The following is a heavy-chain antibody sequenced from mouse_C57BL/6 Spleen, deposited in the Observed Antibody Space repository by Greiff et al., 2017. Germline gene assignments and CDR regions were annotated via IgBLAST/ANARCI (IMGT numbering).Heavy chain of an antibody. D-gene: IGHD2-4*01. CDR1: GYTFTSYW. CDR2: IDPSDSYT. Sequence: QVQLQQPGAELVKPGASVKLSCKASGYTFTSYWMQWVKQRPGQGLEWIGEIDPSDSYTNYNQKFKGKATLTVDTSSSTAYIQLSSLTSEDSAVYYCARTYYDYGGRYYFDYWGQGTTLTVSS. CDR3: ARTYYDYGGRYYFDY. J-gene: IGHJ2*01. V-gene: IGHV1-50*01.